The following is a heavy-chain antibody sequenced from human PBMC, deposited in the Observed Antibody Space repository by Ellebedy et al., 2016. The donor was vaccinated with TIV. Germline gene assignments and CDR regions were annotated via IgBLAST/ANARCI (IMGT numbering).Heavy chain of an antibody. J-gene: IGHJ4*02. D-gene: IGHD1-26*01. CDR1: GGSFSGYY. CDR3: ARGGYSGSYYSDY. V-gene: IGHV4-34*01. CDR2: INHSGST. Sequence: SEILSLTCAVYGGSFSGYYWSWIRQPPGKGLEWIGEINHSGSTNYNPSLKSRVTISVDTSKNQFSLKLSSVTAADTAVYYCARGGYSGSYYSDYWGQGTLVTVSS.